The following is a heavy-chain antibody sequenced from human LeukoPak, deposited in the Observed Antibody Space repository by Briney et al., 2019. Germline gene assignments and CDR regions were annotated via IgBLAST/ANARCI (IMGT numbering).Heavy chain of an antibody. CDR2: ISGSGGST. J-gene: IGHJ4*02. CDR1: GFTFSSYA. CDR3: ASLLVAGVASVDY. V-gene: IGHV3-23*01. Sequence: GGSLRLSCAASGFTFSSYAMSWVRQAPGKGLEWVSAISGSGGSTYYADSVKGRFTISRGNSKNTLYLQMNSLRAEDTAVYYCASLLVAGVASVDYWGQGTLVTVSS. D-gene: IGHD6-19*01.